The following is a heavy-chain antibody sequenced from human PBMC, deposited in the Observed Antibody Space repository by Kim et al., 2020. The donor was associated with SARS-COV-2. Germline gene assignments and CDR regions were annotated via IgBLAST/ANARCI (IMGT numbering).Heavy chain of an antibody. J-gene: IGHJ4*02. CDR3: TRDTMGAFDY. D-gene: IGHD3-3*01. CDR2: ISYDGSNK. Sequence: GGSLRLSCAASGFTFSSYAMHWVRQAPGKGLEWVAVISYDGSNKYYADSVKGRFTISRDNSKNTLYLQMNSLRAEDTAVYYCTRDTMGAFDYWGQGTLVT. V-gene: IGHV3-30*04. CDR1: GFTFSSYA.